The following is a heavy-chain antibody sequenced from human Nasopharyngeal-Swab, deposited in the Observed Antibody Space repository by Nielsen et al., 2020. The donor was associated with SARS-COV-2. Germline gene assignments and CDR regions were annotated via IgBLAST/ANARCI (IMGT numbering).Heavy chain of an antibody. Sequence: WIRQPPGEALEWLALIDWDDDKNYSTSLETRLTISKDTSKNQVVLTMTNMDPVDTATYYCARIPPLDYYFDYWGQGTLVTVSS. V-gene: IGHV2-70*01. CDR3: ARIPPLDYYFDY. J-gene: IGHJ4*02. CDR2: IDWDDDK. D-gene: IGHD3/OR15-3a*01.